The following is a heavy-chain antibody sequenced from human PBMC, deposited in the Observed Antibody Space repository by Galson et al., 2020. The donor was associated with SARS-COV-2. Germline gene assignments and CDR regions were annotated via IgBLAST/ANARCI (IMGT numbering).Heavy chain of an antibody. CDR2: IFHSGDT. D-gene: IGHD1-26*01. J-gene: IGHJ4*02. CDR3: AGYSGSSHSFAF. Sequence: ASETLSLTCTVSGGSINDFHWNWIRQPPGKGLEWIGYIFHSGDTKYNPSLQSRVTMSVDTSKNQFSLRLSSVTAADTALYLCAGYSGSSHSFAFWGQGTLVTVSS. V-gene: IGHV4-59*01. CDR1: GGSINDFH.